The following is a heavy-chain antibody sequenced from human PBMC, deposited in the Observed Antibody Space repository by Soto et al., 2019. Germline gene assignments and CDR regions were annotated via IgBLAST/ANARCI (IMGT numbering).Heavy chain of an antibody. Sequence: PSETLSLTXAVYGGSFSGYYWSWIRQPPGKGLEWIGEINHSGSTNYNPSLKSRVTISVDTSKNQFSLKLSSVTAADTAVYYCARGGFSSSFLAVVSYYYGMDVWGQGTTVTVSS. CDR2: INHSGST. CDR1: GGSFSGYY. CDR3: ARGGFSSSFLAVVSYYYGMDV. V-gene: IGHV4-34*01. J-gene: IGHJ6*02. D-gene: IGHD6-6*01.